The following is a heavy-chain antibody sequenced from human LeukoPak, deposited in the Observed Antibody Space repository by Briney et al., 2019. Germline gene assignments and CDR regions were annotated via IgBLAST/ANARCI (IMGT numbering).Heavy chain of an antibody. CDR3: ARDVYDYGDYSIAY. V-gene: IGHV4-61*01. J-gene: IGHJ4*02. CDR2: IYYSGST. Sequence: SETLSLTCTVSGGSASSGSYYWSWIRQPPGKGLEWIGYIYYSGSTNYNPSLKSRVTISVDTSKNQFSLKLSSVTAADTAVYYCARDVYDYGDYSIAYWGQGTLVTVSS. CDR1: GGSASSGSYY. D-gene: IGHD4-17*01.